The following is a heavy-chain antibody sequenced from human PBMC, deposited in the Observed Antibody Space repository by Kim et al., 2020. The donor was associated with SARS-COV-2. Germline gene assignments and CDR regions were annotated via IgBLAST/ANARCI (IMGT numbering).Heavy chain of an antibody. J-gene: IGHJ4*02. CDR3: ASSRAMVPYYFDY. V-gene: IGHV4-34*01. D-gene: IGHD3-10*01. Sequence: SETLSLTCAVYGGSFSGYYWSWIRQPPGKGLEWIGEINHSGSTNYNPSLKSRVTISVDTSKNQFSLKLSSVTAADTAVYYCASSRAMVPYYFDYWGQGTLVTVSS. CDR2: INHSGST. CDR1: GGSFSGYY.